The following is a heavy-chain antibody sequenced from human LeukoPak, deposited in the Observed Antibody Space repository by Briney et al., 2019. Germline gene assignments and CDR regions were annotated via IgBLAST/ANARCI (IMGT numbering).Heavy chain of an antibody. J-gene: IGHJ4*02. V-gene: IGHV3-23*01. CDR1: GFSFSSYA. CDR2: ISGSGGST. Sequence: GGSLRLSCAASGFSFSSYAISWVRQAPGKGLEWVSSISGSGGSTYYADSVKGRFTISRDNFKNTLYLQMNSLRVEDTAVYYCAKDRGRYSYGSVDYWGQGTLVTVSS. D-gene: IGHD5-12*01. CDR3: AKDRGRYSYGSVDY.